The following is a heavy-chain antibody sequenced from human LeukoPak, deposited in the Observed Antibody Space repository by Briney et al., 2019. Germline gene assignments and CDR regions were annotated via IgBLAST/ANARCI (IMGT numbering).Heavy chain of an antibody. Sequence: GGCLRLSCAAAGFTSSSYAMSWVRQAPGGGLGWVSASSASGDRTYYADSVKGRFTISRDNSKNTLYLQMNSLRAEDTAVYSCAKNGEVLSWFDPWGQGTLVTVSS. D-gene: IGHD3-10*01. CDR2: SSASGDRT. V-gene: IGHV3-23*01. CDR1: GFTSSSYA. CDR3: AKNGEVLSWFDP. J-gene: IGHJ5*02.